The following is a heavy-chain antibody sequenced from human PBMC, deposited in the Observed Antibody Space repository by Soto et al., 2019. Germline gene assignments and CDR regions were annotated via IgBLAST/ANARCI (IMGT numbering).Heavy chain of an antibody. J-gene: IGHJ6*02. D-gene: IGHD6-19*01. CDR1: GYTFTGYY. V-gene: IGHV1-2*04. CDR3: ARALAVAGPLYYCYYGMDV. Sequence: ASVKVSCKASGYTFTGYYMHWVRQAPGQGLEWMGWINPNSGGTNYAQKFQGWVTMTRDTSISTAYMELSRLRSDDTAVYYCARALAVAGPLYYCYYGMDVWGQGTTVTVSS. CDR2: INPNSGGT.